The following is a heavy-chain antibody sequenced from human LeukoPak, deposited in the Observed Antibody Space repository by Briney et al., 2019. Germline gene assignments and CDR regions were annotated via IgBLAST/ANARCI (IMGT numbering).Heavy chain of an antibody. Sequence: SETLSLTCTVSGGSISYSNSYWGWIRQPPGTGLEWIGNIYFSGSTYYKQSLKSRDTISVDTSKNQFSLKLRSVTAADTAVYYCVRASCGGGTCYDSRGWFDPWGQGTLVTVSS. CDR3: VRASCGGGTCYDSRGWFDP. CDR1: GGSISYSNSY. D-gene: IGHD2-15*01. V-gene: IGHV4-39*07. CDR2: IYFSGST. J-gene: IGHJ5*02.